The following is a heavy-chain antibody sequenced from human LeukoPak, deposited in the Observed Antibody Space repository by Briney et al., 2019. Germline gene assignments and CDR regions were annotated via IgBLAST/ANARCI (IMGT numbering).Heavy chain of an antibody. CDR3: ASTAADYYSYYYYYMDV. V-gene: IGHV4-4*09. CDR2: IYSSGST. CDR1: GGSISSYY. Sequence: SETLSLTCSVSGGSISSYYWSWIRQPPGKGLEWIGYIYSSGSTKYNPSLKSRGTISGDTSKNQFSLKLTSVTAADTAVYYCASTAADYYSYYYYYMDVWGKGTTVTVSS. D-gene: IGHD6-13*01. J-gene: IGHJ6*03.